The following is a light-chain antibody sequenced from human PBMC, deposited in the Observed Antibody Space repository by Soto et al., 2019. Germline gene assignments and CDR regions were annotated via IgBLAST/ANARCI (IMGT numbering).Light chain of an antibody. Sequence: DIQMTQSPSTLSGSVGDRITITCRASQTISSWLAWYQQKPGKAPKLLIYKASTLKSGVPSRVSGSGSGTEVTLTISSLQPDDFATYYCQQYNSYPWAFGQGTKVDI. J-gene: IGKJ1*01. V-gene: IGKV1-5*03. CDR3: QQYNSYPWA. CDR2: KAS. CDR1: QTISSW.